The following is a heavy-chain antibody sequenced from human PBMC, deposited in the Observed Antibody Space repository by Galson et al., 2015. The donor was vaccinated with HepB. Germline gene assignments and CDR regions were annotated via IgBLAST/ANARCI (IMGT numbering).Heavy chain of an antibody. D-gene: IGHD6-13*01. CDR1: GFTFSSYA. CDR3: ARAYEYSISWYAFDI. Sequence: SLRLSCAASGFTFSSYAMHWVRQAPGKGLEWVAVISSDGSNKYYADSVKGRFTISRDNSKSTMYLQMSSLRAEDTAVYYCARAYEYSISWYAFDIWGQGTMVTVSS. CDR2: ISSDGSNK. V-gene: IGHV3-30-3*01. J-gene: IGHJ3*02.